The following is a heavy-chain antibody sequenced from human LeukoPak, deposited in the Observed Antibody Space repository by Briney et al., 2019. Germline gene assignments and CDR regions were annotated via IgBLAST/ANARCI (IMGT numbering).Heavy chain of an antibody. CDR1: GGSFSGYY. CDR2: INHSGST. D-gene: IGHD2-2*01. J-gene: IGHJ5*02. V-gene: IGHV4-34*01. Sequence: SETLSLTCAVYGGSFSGYYWGWIRQPPGKGLEWIGEINHSGSTNYNPSLKSRVTISVDTSKNQFSLKLSSVTAADTAVYYCARGTSWDGVWFDPWGQGTLVTVSS. CDR3: ARGTSWDGVWFDP.